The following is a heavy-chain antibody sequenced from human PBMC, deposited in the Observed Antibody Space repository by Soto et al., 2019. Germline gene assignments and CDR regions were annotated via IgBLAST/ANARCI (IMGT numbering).Heavy chain of an antibody. J-gene: IGHJ4*02. V-gene: IGHV3-23*01. D-gene: IGHD3-10*01. Sequence: EVQLLESGGGLVQPGGSLRLSCSTSGFTFNTYAMNWVRQAPGKGLEWVSALSGSGGTTYYADSVRGRFTISRDNSKYPLVLQTNSLTAEQTALYYCAKQRAGYGSGSDTYYFDFWGQGPLRTVSS. CDR2: LSGSGGTT. CDR3: AKQRAGYGSGSDTYYFDF. CDR1: GFTFNTYA.